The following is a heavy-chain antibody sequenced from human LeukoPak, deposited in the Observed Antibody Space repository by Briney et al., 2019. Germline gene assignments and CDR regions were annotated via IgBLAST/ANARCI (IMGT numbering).Heavy chain of an antibody. CDR2: ISSSSSYI. D-gene: IGHD6-19*01. CDR3: ARTAVAEAFNI. CDR1: GFTFSSYA. Sequence: PGGSLRLSCAASGFTFSSYAMSWVRQAPGKGLEWVSSISSSSSYIYYADSVKGRFTISRDNAKNSLYLQMNSLRAEDTAVYYCARTAVAEAFNIWGQGTMVTVSS. J-gene: IGHJ3*02. V-gene: IGHV3-21*01.